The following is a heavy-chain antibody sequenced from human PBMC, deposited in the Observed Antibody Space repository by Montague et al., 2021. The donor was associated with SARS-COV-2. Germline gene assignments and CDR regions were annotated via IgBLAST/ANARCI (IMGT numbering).Heavy chain of an antibody. J-gene: IGHJ6*02. V-gene: IGHV3-23*03. CDR2: IYSGVSST. Sequence: SLRLSCAASVFTFSSYAMSLVRQAPGKGLEWVSVIYSGVSSTYXXXSXXXRFXISRDNSKNTLYLQMNSLRAEDTAVYYCAKELEEFITIFGVVTKSPLGMDVWGQGTTVTVSS. CDR1: VFTFSSYA. D-gene: IGHD3-3*01. CDR3: AKELEEFITIFGVVTKSPLGMDV.